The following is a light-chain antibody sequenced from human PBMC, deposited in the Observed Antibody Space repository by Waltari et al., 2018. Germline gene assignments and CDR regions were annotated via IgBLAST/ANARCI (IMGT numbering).Light chain of an antibody. Sequence: EIVMTQSPATLSVSPGERAILSCRASQSVSNNLAWYQQKPGQAPRLLIYGASTRATGIPARFSGSGSGTEFTLTISSLQSEDFAVYFCQQYKNWPPLTFGGGTKVEIK. J-gene: IGKJ4*01. CDR2: GAS. CDR1: QSVSNN. V-gene: IGKV3-15*01. CDR3: QQYKNWPPLT.